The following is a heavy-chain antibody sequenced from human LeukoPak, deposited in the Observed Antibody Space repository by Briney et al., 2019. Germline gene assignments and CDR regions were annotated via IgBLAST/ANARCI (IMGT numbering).Heavy chain of an antibody. Sequence: GGSLRLSCAASGSTFGNYYMSWVRQAPGKGLEWVANIKHDGAWKFYADSVKGRFTVSRDNAEKLVYLHMTSLRAEDTAMYFCAREGHCSGSLGDYWGQGILVTVSS. CDR1: GSTFGNYY. V-gene: IGHV3-7*03. CDR2: IKHDGAWK. CDR3: AREGHCSGSLGDY. J-gene: IGHJ4*02. D-gene: IGHD6-19*01.